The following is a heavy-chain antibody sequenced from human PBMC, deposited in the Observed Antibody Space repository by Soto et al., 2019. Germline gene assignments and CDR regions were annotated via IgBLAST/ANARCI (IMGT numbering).Heavy chain of an antibody. D-gene: IGHD6-19*01. Sequence: ASVKVSCKASGYTFTSYGISWVRQAPGQGLEWMGWISAYNGNTNYAQKLQGRVTMTTDTSTSTAYMELRSLRSDDTAVYYCAWVEQWLPPNWFDPWGQGTLVTVSS. V-gene: IGHV1-18*01. CDR3: AWVEQWLPPNWFDP. CDR2: ISAYNGNT. J-gene: IGHJ5*02. CDR1: GYTFTSYG.